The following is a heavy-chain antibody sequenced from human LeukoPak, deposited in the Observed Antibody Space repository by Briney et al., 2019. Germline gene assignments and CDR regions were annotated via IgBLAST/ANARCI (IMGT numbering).Heavy chain of an antibody. CDR3: ARNSGDYYYYYYMDV. Sequence: SETLSLTCTVSGGSISSYYWSWIRQPPGKGLEWIGYIYYSGSTNYNPSLKSRVTISVDTSKNQFSLKLSSVTAADTAVYYCARNSGDYYYYYYMDVWGKGTTVTVSS. CDR2: IYYSGST. D-gene: IGHD3-10*01. CDR1: GGSISSYY. J-gene: IGHJ6*03. V-gene: IGHV4-59*01.